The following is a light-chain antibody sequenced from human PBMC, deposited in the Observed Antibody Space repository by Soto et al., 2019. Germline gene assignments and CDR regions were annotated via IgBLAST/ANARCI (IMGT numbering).Light chain of an antibody. CDR2: VNGDGGH. J-gene: IGLJ3*02. CDR1: SGHTSYS. V-gene: IGLV4-69*01. CDR3: QTWGTGIWV. Sequence: QLVLTQLPSASASLGASVKLTCTLNSGHTSYSIAWHQHQPEKGPRRLMKVNGDGGHSKTDGIPDRFSGSSSGAERYLTISSLQSEDEGDYYCQTWGTGIWVFGGGTKLTVL.